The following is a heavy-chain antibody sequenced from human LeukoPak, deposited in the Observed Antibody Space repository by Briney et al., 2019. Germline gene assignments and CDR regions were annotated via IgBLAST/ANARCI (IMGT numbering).Heavy chain of an antibody. Sequence: GASVKVSFKASGFTFTSYDISWVRQAPGQGLEWMGGIIPIFGTANYAQKFQGRVTITADESTSTAYMELSSLRSEDTAVYYCARVLTTYYNSPPNWFDPWGQGTLVTVSS. J-gene: IGHJ5*02. D-gene: IGHD2/OR15-2a*01. CDR3: ARVLTTYYNSPPNWFDP. CDR1: GFTFTSYD. CDR2: IIPIFGTA. V-gene: IGHV1-69*13.